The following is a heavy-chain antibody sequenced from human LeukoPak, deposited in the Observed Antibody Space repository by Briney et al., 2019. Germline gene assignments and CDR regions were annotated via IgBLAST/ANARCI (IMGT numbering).Heavy chain of an antibody. J-gene: IGHJ4*02. V-gene: IGHV1-3*01. CDR2: INAGNGNT. D-gene: IGHD6-19*01. CDR1: GYTFTSNA. CDR3: ASTIAVAGKYSFDY. Sequence: ASVKVSCKASGYTFTSNAMHWVRQAPGQRLGWMGWINAGNGNTKYSQKFQGRATITRDTSASTAYMELSSLRPEDTAVYYCASTIAVAGKYSFDYWGQGTLVTVSS.